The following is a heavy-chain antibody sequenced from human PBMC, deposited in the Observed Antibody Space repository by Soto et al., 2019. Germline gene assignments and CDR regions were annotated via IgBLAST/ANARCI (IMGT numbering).Heavy chain of an antibody. J-gene: IGHJ4*02. D-gene: IGHD6-6*01. V-gene: IGHV3-21*01. CDR1: GFTFSSYS. CDR3: ARDPPRGAAPDY. CDR2: ISSSSSYI. Sequence: GGSLRLSCAASGFTFSSYSMNWVRQAPGKGLEWVSSISSSSSYIYYADSVKGRFTISRDNAKNSLYLQMNSLRAEDTAVHYCARDPPRGAAPDYWGQGTLVTVSS.